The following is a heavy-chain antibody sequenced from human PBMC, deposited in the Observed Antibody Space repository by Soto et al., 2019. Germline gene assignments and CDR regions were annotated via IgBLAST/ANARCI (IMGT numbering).Heavy chain of an antibody. Sequence: PSETLSLTCAVSGGSISSGGYSWSWIRQPPGKGLEWIGYIYHSGSTYYNPSLKSRVTMSVDTSKNQFSLKLSSVAAADTAVYYCARDKWVGEPPSYYYYGMDVWGQGTTVSVYS. CDR3: ARDKWVGEPPSYYYYGMDV. D-gene: IGHD3-10*01. CDR1: GGSISSGGYS. V-gene: IGHV4-30-2*01. CDR2: IYHSGST. J-gene: IGHJ6*02.